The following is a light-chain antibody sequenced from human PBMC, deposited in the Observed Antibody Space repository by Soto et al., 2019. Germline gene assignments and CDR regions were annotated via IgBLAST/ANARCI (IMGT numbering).Light chain of an antibody. J-gene: IGLJ2*01. V-gene: IGLV2-14*01. CDR3: SSYTTSATLV. Sequence: QSALTQPASVSGSPGQSIAISCTGTSSDVGSYNSVSWYQQFPGKAPKLILYAVTNRPSGGSNRFSGSKSGNTASLTISGLQAEDEADYFCSSYTTSATLVFGVGTKVTVL. CDR2: AVT. CDR1: SSDVGSYNS.